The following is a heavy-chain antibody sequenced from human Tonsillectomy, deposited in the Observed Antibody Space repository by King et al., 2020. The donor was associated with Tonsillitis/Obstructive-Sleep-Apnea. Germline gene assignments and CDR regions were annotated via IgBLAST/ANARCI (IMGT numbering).Heavy chain of an antibody. CDR2: ISAYNGHT. CDR1: GYTFTNFG. Sequence: QLVQSGAEVKKPGASVKVSCKASGYTFTNFGISWVRQAPGQGLEWMGWISAYNGHTNSAQNLQGRFTMTTDTSTSTAYMELRSLTSDDTDLYYCARDSMSHYYDSSGYYTFEYWGQGTLVTVSS. J-gene: IGHJ4*02. D-gene: IGHD3-22*01. V-gene: IGHV1-18*01. CDR3: ARDSMSHYYDSSGYYTFEY.